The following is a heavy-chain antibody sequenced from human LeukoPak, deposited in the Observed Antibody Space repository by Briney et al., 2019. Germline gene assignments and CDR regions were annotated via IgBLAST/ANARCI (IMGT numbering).Heavy chain of an antibody. CDR3: ARDGQGVTIFGVVMENWFDP. D-gene: IGHD3-3*01. Sequence: GGSLRLSCAASGFTFSSYSMNWVRQAPGKGLEWVSYISSSSSTIYYADSVKGRFTISRDNAKNSLYLQMNSLRAEDTAVYYCARDGQGVTIFGVVMENWFDPWGQGTLVTVSS. V-gene: IGHV3-48*01. J-gene: IGHJ5*02. CDR2: ISSSSSTI. CDR1: GFTFSSYS.